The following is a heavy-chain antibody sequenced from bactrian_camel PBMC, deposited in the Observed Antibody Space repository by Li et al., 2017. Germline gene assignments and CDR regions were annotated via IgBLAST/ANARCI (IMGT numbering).Heavy chain of an antibody. CDR2: IYTGAGRV. D-gene: IGHD2*01. J-gene: IGHJ4*01. CDR3: AAGASSCTLGDLAYPF. V-gene: IGHV3S40*01. CDR1: GLTLSTYG. Sequence: DVQLVESGGGLVQPGRSLRLSCSASGLTLSTYGVSWVCQAPGKEREGVARIYTGAGRVFYADSAKGRFTISHDGAKNTVYLQMDSLKPEDTAMYYCAAGASSCTLGDLAYPFWGQGTQVTVS.